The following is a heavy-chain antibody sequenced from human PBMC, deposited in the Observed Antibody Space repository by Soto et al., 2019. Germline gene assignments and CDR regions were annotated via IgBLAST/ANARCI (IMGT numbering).Heavy chain of an antibody. CDR3: ARSSGGEYSGYDIQLFDY. V-gene: IGHV1-2*04. CDR1: GYTFTGYY. D-gene: IGHD5-12*01. CDR2: INPNSGGT. J-gene: IGHJ4*02. Sequence: ASVKVSCKASGYTFTGYYMHWVRQAPGQGLEWMGWINPNSGGTNYAQKFQGWVTMTRETSISTAYMELSRLRSDDTAVYYCARSSGGEYSGYDIQLFDYWGQGTLVTVSS.